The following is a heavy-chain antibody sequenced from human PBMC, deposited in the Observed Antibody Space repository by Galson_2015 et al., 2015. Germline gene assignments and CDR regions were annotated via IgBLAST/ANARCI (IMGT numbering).Heavy chain of an antibody. CDR3: TTEGSSPIFSSWPYYFDY. V-gene: IGHV3-15*01. CDR1: GFTFSNAW. CDR2: IKSKTDGGTT. J-gene: IGHJ4*02. D-gene: IGHD3-3*01. Sequence: SLRLSCAASGFTFSNAWMSWVRQAPGKGLEWVGRIKSKTDGGTTDYAAPVKGRFTISRDDSKNTLYLQMNSLKTEDTAVYYCTTEGSSPIFSSWPYYFDYWGQGTLVTVSS.